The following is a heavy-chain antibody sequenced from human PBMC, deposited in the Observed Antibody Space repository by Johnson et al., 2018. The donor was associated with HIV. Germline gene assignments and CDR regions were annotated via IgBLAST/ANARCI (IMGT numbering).Heavy chain of an antibody. V-gene: IGHV3-66*02. D-gene: IGHD3-10*01. CDR3: ARSPGEADAFDI. J-gene: IGHJ3*02. CDR1: GFTVSRNY. CDR2: IYSGGST. Sequence: VQLVESGGGLVQPGGSLRLSCAASGFTVSRNYMNWVRQAPGKGLEWVSVIYSGGSTYYADSVKGRFTISRDSSKNTLYLQMNSLRADDTAMYYCARSPGEADAFDIWGQGTMVTVSS.